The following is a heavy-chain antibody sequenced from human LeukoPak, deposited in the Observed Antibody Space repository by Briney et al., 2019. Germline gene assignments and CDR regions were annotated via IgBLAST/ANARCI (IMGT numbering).Heavy chain of an antibody. CDR3: VKSNRGIYSDLFRKFDD. J-gene: IGHJ4*02. CDR1: GFTFSSSA. V-gene: IGHV3-64D*06. CDR2: VTGIGDSA. D-gene: IGHD1-26*01. Sequence: GGSLRLSCSASGFTFSSSAMHWVRQPPGKGLEDVSAVTGIGDSAYYADSVKGRFTISRDNSKNSLYLQMSSLRHEDTAVYYCVKSNRGIYSDLFRKFDDWGQGTLVTVSS.